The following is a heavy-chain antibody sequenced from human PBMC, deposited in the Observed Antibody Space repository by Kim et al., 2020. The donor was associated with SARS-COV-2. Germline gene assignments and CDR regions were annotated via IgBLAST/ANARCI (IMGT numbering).Heavy chain of an antibody. D-gene: IGHD3-9*01. J-gene: IGHJ5*02. Sequence: TPPLESRLSVSVDMSKNQFSLKLSSVTAADTAVYYCARGTGTGYPNWFDPWGQGTLVTVSS. V-gene: IGHV4-30-2*05. CDR3: ARGTGTGYPNWFDP.